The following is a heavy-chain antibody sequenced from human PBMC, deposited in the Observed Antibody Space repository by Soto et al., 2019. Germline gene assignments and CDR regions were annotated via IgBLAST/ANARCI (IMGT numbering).Heavy chain of an antibody. J-gene: IGHJ6*02. Sequence: GGSLRLSCAASGFTFSRYSMNWVRQAPGKGLEWVSSISSSSSYIYYADSVKGRFTISRDNAKNSLYLQMNSLRAEDTAVYYCASQVDGINHYYYGMDVWGQGTTVTVSS. CDR1: GFTFSRYS. CDR3: ASQVDGINHYYYGMDV. V-gene: IGHV3-21*01. D-gene: IGHD3-10*01. CDR2: ISSSSSYI.